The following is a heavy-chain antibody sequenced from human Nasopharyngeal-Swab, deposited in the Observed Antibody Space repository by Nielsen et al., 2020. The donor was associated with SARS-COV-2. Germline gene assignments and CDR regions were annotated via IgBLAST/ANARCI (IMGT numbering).Heavy chain of an antibody. CDR1: GFTFGTYW. D-gene: IGHD2-2*01. Sequence: GESLKISCAASGFTFGTYWMHWVRQAPGKGLEWVSRINSDGSSTGDADSVKGRFTVSRDNAKNTLYLQMNCLRAEDTAVYYCARGYAAMGFFDYWGQGTLVTVSS. CDR3: ARGYAAMGFFDY. CDR2: INSDGSST. V-gene: IGHV3-74*01. J-gene: IGHJ4*02.